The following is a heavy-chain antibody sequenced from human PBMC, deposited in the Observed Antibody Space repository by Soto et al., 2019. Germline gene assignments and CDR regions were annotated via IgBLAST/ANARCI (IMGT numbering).Heavy chain of an antibody. V-gene: IGHV3-33*01. CDR1: GFTFSSYG. D-gene: IGHD2-15*01. CDR2: IWYDGSNK. J-gene: IGHJ4*02. CDR3: ARVSSVAATPLVY. Sequence: QVQLVESGGGVVQPGRSLRLSCAASGFTFSSYGMHWVRQAPGKGLEWVAVIWYDGSNKYYADSVKGRFTISRDNSKSTLYLQMISLRVDDIAVYYGARVSSVAATPLVYLVQGTLVTVSS.